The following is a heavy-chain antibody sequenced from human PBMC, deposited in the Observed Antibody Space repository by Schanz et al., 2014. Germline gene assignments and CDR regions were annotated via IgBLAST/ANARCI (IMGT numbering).Heavy chain of an antibody. CDR2: IRSSSSHI. CDR1: GFTFSSYS. Sequence: EVQLVESGGGLVKPGGSLRLSCAASGFTFSSYSMNWVRQAPGKGLEWVSSIRSSSSHIYYADSVKGRFTISRDNAKNSLYLQMNSLRAEDTAVYYCARGSGSRSYGWYYDSWGQGTLVTVSS. J-gene: IGHJ4*02. V-gene: IGHV3-21*01. D-gene: IGHD3-10*01. CDR3: ARGSGSRSYGWYYDS.